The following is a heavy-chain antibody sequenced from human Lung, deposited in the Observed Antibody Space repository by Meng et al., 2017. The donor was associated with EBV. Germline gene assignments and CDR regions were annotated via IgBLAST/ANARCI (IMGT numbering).Heavy chain of an antibody. J-gene: IGHJ4*02. Sequence: QVQAVEAGAEVKRPGASVKVSCKASGCTFSSYGFTWVRQAPGQGLEWLGWISTYNDNPKYAQKVQGRVTMTADTSTSTAYMELRSLTSDDTAVYYCARDLWPHIVVVTAPSEFCGQGTLVTVSS. V-gene: IGHV1-18*01. CDR1: GCTFSSYG. CDR3: ARDLWPHIVVVTAPSEF. CDR2: ISTYNDNP. D-gene: IGHD2-21*02.